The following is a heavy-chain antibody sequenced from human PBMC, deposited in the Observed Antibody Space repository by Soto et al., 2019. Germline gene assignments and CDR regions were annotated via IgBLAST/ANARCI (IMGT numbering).Heavy chain of an antibody. CDR1: GFTFSSYG. CDR3: ARDQSITMIVVVPGAFAI. Sequence: PGGSLRLSCAASGFTFSSYGMHWVRQAPGKGLEWVAVIWYDGSNKYYADSVKGRFTISRDNSKNTLYLQMNSLRAEDTAVYYCARDQSITMIVVVPGAFAIWGQGTMVTVSS. CDR2: IWYDGSNK. D-gene: IGHD3-22*01. J-gene: IGHJ3*02. V-gene: IGHV3-33*01.